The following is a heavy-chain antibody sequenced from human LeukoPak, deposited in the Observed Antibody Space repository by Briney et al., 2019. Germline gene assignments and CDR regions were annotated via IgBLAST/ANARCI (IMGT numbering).Heavy chain of an antibody. CDR1: GYTFTSYD. Sequence: ASVKVSCKASGYTFTSYDINWVRQATGRGLEWMGWMNPNSGNTGYAQKFQGGVTITRNTSISTAYMELSSLRSEDTAVYYCARVGSSTSYYYYMDVWGKGTTVTVSS. V-gene: IGHV1-8*03. J-gene: IGHJ6*03. CDR3: ARVGSSTSYYYYMDV. CDR2: MNPNSGNT. D-gene: IGHD2-2*01.